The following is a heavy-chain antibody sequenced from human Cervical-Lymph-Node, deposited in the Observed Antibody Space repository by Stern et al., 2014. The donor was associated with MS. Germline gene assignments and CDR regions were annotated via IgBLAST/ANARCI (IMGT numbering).Heavy chain of an antibody. D-gene: IGHD6-19*01. V-gene: IGHV3-21*01. Sequence: VQLVESGGGLVKPGGSLRLSCAGSGFTFRTYTMNWVRQAPGKGLEWISSISARSADINYADSVKGRFTISRDNAKKSLFLQMNSLRVEDTAVYYCASVAVAGTGDQHYYYGLDVWGQGTTVTVSS. CDR3: ASVAVAGTGDQHYYYGLDV. J-gene: IGHJ6*02. CDR1: GFTFRTYT. CDR2: ISARSADI.